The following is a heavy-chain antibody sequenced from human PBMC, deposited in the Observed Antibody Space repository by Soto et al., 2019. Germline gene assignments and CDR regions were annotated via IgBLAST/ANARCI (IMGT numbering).Heavy chain of an antibody. Sequence: GASVKVSCKASGGTFSSYAISWVRQAPGQGLEWMGGIIPIFGTANYAQKFQGRVTITADESTSTAYMELSSLRSEDTAVYYCASKGITIFGVVKVYYYGMDVWGQGTTVTVSS. CDR3: ASKGITIFGVVKVYYYGMDV. V-gene: IGHV1-69*13. D-gene: IGHD3-3*01. J-gene: IGHJ6*02. CDR2: IIPIFGTA. CDR1: GGTFSSYA.